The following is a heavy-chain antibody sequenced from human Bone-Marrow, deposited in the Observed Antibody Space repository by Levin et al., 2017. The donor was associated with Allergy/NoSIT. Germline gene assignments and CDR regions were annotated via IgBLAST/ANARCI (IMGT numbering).Heavy chain of an antibody. J-gene: IGHJ4*02. CDR2: IISSADAI. CDR1: GFTFSDYY. V-gene: IGHV3-11*01. D-gene: IGHD2-8*01. Sequence: AGESLKISCAASGFTFSDYYMNWIRQAPGKGLEWVSYIISSADAIYYADSVKGRFTISKDDAKNSLYLQMNSLRAEDTAVYYCAAETTNHYALDYWGQGTLVTVSS. CDR3: AAETTNHYALDY.